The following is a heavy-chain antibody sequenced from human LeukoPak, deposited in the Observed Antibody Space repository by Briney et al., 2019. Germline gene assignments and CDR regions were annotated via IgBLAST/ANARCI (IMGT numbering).Heavy chain of an antibody. Sequence: HGESLKISCKGSGYYFTTYWIGWVRQMPGKGLEWMGIIYPADSDTRYSPSFQGQVTISADKSINTAYLQWSSLRASDTAMYYCARRPLCSTSSCYDFDYWGQGTLVTVSS. J-gene: IGHJ4*02. V-gene: IGHV5-51*01. D-gene: IGHD2-2*01. CDR1: GYYFTTYW. CDR3: ARRPLCSTSSCYDFDY. CDR2: IYPADSDT.